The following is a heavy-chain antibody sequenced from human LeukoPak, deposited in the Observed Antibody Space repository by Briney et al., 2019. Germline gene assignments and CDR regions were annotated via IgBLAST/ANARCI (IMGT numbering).Heavy chain of an antibody. J-gene: IGHJ4*02. V-gene: IGHV4-59*01. CDR3: ARERDYYDSSGYYYYFDY. CDR1: GGSISSYY. D-gene: IGHD3-22*01. Sequence: PSETLSLTCTVSGGSISSYYWSWIRQPPGKGLEWIGYIYYSGSTNYNPSLTSRVTISVDTSKNQFSLKLSSVTAADTAVYYCARERDYYDSSGYYYYFDYWGQGTLVTVSS. CDR2: IYYSGST.